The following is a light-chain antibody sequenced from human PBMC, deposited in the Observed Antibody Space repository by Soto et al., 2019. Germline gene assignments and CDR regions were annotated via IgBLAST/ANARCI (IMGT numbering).Light chain of an antibody. V-gene: IGKV3-15*01. CDR3: QQYNNWPPLP. Sequence: EVVMTQSPATLSVSPGERATLSCRASQSVGSKLAWYQQKPGQAPRLLIFDVFTRATGIPARFSGSGSGTEFTLFISSLQSEDFAVYYCQQYNNWPPLPFGGGTKVEI. J-gene: IGKJ4*01. CDR2: DVF. CDR1: QSVGSK.